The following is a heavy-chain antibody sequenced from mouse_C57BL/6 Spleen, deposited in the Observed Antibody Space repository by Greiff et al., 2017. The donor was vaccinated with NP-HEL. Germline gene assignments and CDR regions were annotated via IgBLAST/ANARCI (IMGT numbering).Heavy chain of an antibody. J-gene: IGHJ4*01. CDR1: GFTFNTYA. V-gene: IGHV10-3*01. Sequence: EVHLVESGGGLVQPKGSLKLSCAASGFTFNTYAMHWVRQAPGKGLEWVARIRSKSSNYATYYADSVKDRFTISRDDSQSMLYLQMNNLKTEDTAMYYCVRDDGYDEGYAMDYWGQGTSVTVSS. CDR2: IRSKSSNYAT. D-gene: IGHD2-2*01. CDR3: VRDDGYDEGYAMDY.